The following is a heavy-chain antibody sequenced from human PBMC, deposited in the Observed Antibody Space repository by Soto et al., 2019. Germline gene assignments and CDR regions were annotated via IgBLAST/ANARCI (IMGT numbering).Heavy chain of an antibody. Sequence: QVQLVQSGAEVKKPGSSVKVSCKASGGTFSSYTISWVRQAPGQGLEWMGRIIPILGIANYAQKFQGRVTLTADKSTSTAYMELSSLRSEDTAVYYCARVNYGDYGDYWGQGTLVTVSS. CDR1: GGTFSSYT. D-gene: IGHD4-17*01. J-gene: IGHJ4*02. CDR2: IIPILGIA. CDR3: ARVNYGDYGDY. V-gene: IGHV1-69*02.